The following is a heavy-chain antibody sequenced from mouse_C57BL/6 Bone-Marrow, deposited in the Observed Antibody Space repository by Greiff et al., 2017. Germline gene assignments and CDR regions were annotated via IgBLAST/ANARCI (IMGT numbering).Heavy chain of an antibody. CDR2: IDPEDGET. Sequence: VQLKQSGAELVKPGASVKLSCTASGFNIKDYYMHWVKQRTEQGLEWIGRIDPEDGETKYAPKFQGKATITADTSSNAAYLQLSSLTSEDTAVYYCVYYNGSSYRAMDDWGQGTSVTVSS. CDR3: VYYNGSSYRAMDD. V-gene: IGHV14-2*01. CDR1: GFNIKDYY. J-gene: IGHJ4*01. D-gene: IGHD1-1*01.